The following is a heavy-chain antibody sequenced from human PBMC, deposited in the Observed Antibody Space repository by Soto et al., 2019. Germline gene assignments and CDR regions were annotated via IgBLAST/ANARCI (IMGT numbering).Heavy chain of an antibody. CDR1: GYTFTSYA. Sequence: QVQLVQSGAEVKKPGASVKVSCKASGYTFTSYAMHWVRQAPGQRLEWMGWINDGNGNTKYSQKYQGRVTITRDTAASTAYMELSSLRSEDTAVYSCARDLQADYWGQGTLVTVSS. CDR3: ARDLQADY. V-gene: IGHV1-3*01. J-gene: IGHJ4*02. CDR2: INDGNGNT.